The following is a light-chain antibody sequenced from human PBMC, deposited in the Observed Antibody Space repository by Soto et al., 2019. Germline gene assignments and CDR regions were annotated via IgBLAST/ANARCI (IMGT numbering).Light chain of an antibody. V-gene: IGKV3-11*01. J-gene: IGKJ4*01. Sequence: EIVLTQSPATLSLSPGERATLSCRASQSVGSYLAWYQQKPGQAPRLLIHDVYNRATGIPARFSGSGSGTDFTLTISSLEPEDFAVYYCQQRSIWPLTFGGGTKVEIK. CDR1: QSVGSY. CDR3: QQRSIWPLT. CDR2: DVY.